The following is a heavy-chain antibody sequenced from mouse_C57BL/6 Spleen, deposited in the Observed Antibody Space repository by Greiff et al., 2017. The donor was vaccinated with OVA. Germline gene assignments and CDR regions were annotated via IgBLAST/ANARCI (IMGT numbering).Heavy chain of an antibody. CDR2: INPNNGGT. CDR3: ARSGDYYWYFDV. CDR1: GYTFTDYN. V-gene: IGHV1-18*01. Sequence: EVKLMESGPELVKPGASVKIPCKASGYTFTDYNMDWVKQSHGKSLEWIGDINPNNGGTIYNQKFKGKATLTVDKSSSTAYMELRSLTSEDTAVYYCARSGDYYWYFDVWGTGTTVTVSS. J-gene: IGHJ1*03. D-gene: IGHD2-4*01.